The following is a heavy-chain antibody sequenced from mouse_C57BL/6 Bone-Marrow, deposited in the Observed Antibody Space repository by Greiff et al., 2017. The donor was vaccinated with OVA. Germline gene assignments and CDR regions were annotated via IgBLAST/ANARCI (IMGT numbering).Heavy chain of an antibody. CDR1: GFDFSRYW. D-gene: IGHD1-1*01. Sequence: EVQRVDSGGGLVQPGGSLKLSCAASGFDFSRYWMSWVRQAPGKGLEWIGEINPDSSTINYPPSLKGKFIISRDNAKNTLYLQMTRVRSEDTAIYYCARQNYYGRGDYWGQGTTLTVSS. CDR2: INPDSSTI. V-gene: IGHV4-1*02. J-gene: IGHJ2*01. CDR3: ARQNYYGRGDY.